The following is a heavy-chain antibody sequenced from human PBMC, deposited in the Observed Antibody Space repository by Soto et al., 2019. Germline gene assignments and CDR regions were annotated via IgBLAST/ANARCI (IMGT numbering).Heavy chain of an antibody. Sequence: QVQLVESGGGLVKPGGSLRLSCAASGFIFSDYYMSWIRPAPGKGLEWVSYISSSSYYTNYADSVKGRFTISRDNAKNSLYLQMNSLRAEDTAVYYCARPNSGYAWDYWGQGTLVTVSS. CDR3: ARPNSGYAWDY. V-gene: IGHV3-11*06. D-gene: IGHD5-12*01. CDR1: GFIFSDYY. CDR2: ISSSSYYT. J-gene: IGHJ4*02.